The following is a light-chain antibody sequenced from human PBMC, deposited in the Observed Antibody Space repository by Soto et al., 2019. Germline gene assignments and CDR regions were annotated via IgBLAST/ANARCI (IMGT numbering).Light chain of an antibody. CDR1: QSVSGW. CDR2: EAS. Sequence: QRTQCRSTLSPSHGDRVTITCRASQSVSGWLAWYQQKPGTAPKLLIYEASNLESGVPSRFSGSGSGTEFTLTISGLQPDDFATYYCQQYYSDWTFGQGTKVDIK. V-gene: IGKV1-5*01. J-gene: IGKJ1*01. CDR3: QQYYSDWT.